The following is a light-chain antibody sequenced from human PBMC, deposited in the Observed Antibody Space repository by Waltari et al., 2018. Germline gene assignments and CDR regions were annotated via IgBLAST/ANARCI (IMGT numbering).Light chain of an antibody. CDR3: QQYGSSPLFS. J-gene: IGKJ3*01. CDR2: GVS. CDR1: RSVSSSY. Sequence: EIVLTQSPGTLSLSPGERATLSCRASRSVSSSYLAWYQQKPGQAPRLLIYGVSGRATGIPDRFSGSGSGTDFTLTISRLEPEDFAVYYCQQYGSSPLFSFGPGTKVDIK. V-gene: IGKV3-20*01.